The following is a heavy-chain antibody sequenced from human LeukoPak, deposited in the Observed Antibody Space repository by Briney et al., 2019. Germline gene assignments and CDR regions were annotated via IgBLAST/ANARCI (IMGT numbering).Heavy chain of an antibody. D-gene: IGHD1-26*01. Sequence: GGSLRLSCAASGFTFRSHGMHWVRQAPGKGLEWVAFIWYDGSNKYYTDSVKGRFTISRDNSKNTLYLQMNSLRAEDTAVYYCAGDRATSYFDYWGQGALVTISS. CDR2: IWYDGSNK. V-gene: IGHV3-33*01. CDR1: GFTFRSHG. J-gene: IGHJ4*02. CDR3: AGDRATSYFDY.